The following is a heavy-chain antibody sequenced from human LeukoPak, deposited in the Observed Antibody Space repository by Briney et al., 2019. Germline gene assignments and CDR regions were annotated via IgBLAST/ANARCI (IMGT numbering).Heavy chain of an antibody. V-gene: IGHV4-34*01. CDR1: GGSFSGYY. Sequence: PSETLSLTCAVYGGSFSGYYWSWIRQPPGKGLEWIGEINHSGSTNYNPSLKSRVTISVDTSKSQFSLKLSSVTAADTAVYYCARSTDLHSSSWPYWGQGTLVTVSS. CDR3: ARSTDLHSSSWPY. D-gene: IGHD6-13*01. J-gene: IGHJ4*02. CDR2: INHSGST.